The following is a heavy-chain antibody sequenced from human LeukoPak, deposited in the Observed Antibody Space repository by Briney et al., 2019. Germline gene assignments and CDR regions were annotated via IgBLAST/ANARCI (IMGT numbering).Heavy chain of an antibody. Sequence: ASVKVSCKASGYTFPSYGISWVRQAPGQGLEWMGWISDYNGNTHYAQKLQGRVTMTTDTSTSTAYMELRSLRSDDTAVYFCARDPRQYYDILTGHPYFDYWGQGTLVTVSS. CDR2: ISDYNGNT. CDR1: GYTFPSYG. V-gene: IGHV1-18*01. CDR3: ARDPRQYYDILTGHPYFDY. D-gene: IGHD3-9*01. J-gene: IGHJ4*02.